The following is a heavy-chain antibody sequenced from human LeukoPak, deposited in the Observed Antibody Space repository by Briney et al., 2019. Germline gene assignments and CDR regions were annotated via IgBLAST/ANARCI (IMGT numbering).Heavy chain of an antibody. V-gene: IGHV3-23*01. Sequence: PGGSLRLSCAASGFTFSSYGMSWVRQAPGKGLEWVSTISDSGGNTYYADSGKGRFTISRDNSKNTLYLQVDSLRAEDTAVYYCAKGGARYFDWLAIDYWGQGTLVTVFS. CDR3: AKGGARYFDWLAIDY. J-gene: IGHJ4*02. D-gene: IGHD3-9*01. CDR1: GFTFSSYG. CDR2: ISDSGGNT.